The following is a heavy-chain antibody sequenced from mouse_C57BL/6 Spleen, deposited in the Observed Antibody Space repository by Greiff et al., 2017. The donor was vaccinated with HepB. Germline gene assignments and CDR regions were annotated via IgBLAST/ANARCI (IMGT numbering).Heavy chain of an antibody. CDR2: IRSKSSNYAT. CDR1: GFTFNTYA. J-gene: IGHJ1*03. D-gene: IGHD2-13*01. Sequence: EVMLVESGGGLVQPKGSLKLSCAASGFTFNTYAMHWVRQAPGKGLEWVARIRSKSSNYATYYADSVKDRFTISRDDSQSMLYLQMNNLKTEDTAMYYWVREAAIYYGDHWYFDVWGTGTTVTVSS. CDR3: VREAAIYYGDHWYFDV. V-gene: IGHV10-3*01.